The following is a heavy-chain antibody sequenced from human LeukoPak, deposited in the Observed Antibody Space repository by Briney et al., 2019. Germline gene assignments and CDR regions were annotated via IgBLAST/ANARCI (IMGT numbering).Heavy chain of an antibody. J-gene: IGHJ4*02. CDR2: MNPNSGNT. CDR1: GYTFTSYD. D-gene: IGHD3-3*01. CDR3: ARKGRTGYDFWSGYPLLDYFDY. Sequence: GASVKVSCKASGYTFTSYDINWVRQATGQGLEWMGWMNPNSGNTGYAQKFQGRVTMTRNTSISTAYMELSSLRSEDTAVYYCARKGRTGYDFWSGYPLLDYFDYWGQGTLVTVSS. V-gene: IGHV1-8*01.